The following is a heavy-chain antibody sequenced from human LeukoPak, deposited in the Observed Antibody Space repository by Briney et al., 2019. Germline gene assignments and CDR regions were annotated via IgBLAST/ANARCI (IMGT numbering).Heavy chain of an antibody. V-gene: IGHV3-48*01. J-gene: IGHJ4*02. CDR1: GFTFSSYS. D-gene: IGHD3-3*01. CDR3: ARGGFLEWLAIDY. Sequence: GGSLRLSCAASGFTFSSYSMNWVRQAPGKGLEWVSYISSSSSTIYYADSVKGRFTISRDNSKNTLYLQMNSLRAEDTAVYYCARGGFLEWLAIDYWGQGTLVTVSS. CDR2: ISSSSSTI.